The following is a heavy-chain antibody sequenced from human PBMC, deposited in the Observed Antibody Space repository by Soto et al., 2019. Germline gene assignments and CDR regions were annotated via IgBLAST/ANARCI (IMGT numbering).Heavy chain of an antibody. D-gene: IGHD1-1*01. Sequence: QVQLVQSGAEVKQPGASVKVSCKASGYTFTGYYIHRVRQAPGQGLEWVGWINPNTGGTNYAQKFQSWVTMTRDTSIYTAYMELSRLKSDDTAAYYCARGGSQRHYYQAMDVWGQGTTVTVSS. CDR3: ARGGSQRHYYQAMDV. J-gene: IGHJ6*02. CDR2: INPNTGGT. V-gene: IGHV1-2*04. CDR1: GYTFTGYY.